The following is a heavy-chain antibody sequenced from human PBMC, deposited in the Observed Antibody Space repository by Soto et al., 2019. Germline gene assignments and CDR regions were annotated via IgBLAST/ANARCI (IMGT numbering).Heavy chain of an antibody. CDR1: GDSVTSVNYF. CDR2: ISNSGIS. D-gene: IGHD1-26*01. V-gene: IGHV4-61*01. Sequence: PSETLSLTCAVSGDSVTSVNYFWTWIRQPPGGGLEWIGYISNSGISKYNPSLKSRVAMSQDTSKNQFSLKLTSMTAADTAVYYCARDMHAGFTHYFDPWGQGTLVTVSS. J-gene: IGHJ5*02. CDR3: ARDMHAGFTHYFDP.